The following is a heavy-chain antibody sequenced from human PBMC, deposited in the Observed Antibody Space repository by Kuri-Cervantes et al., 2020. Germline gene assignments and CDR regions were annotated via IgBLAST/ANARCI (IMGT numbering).Heavy chain of an antibody. CDR1: GGSISSSSYY. V-gene: IGHV4-39*01. Sequence: GSLRLSCTVSGGSISSSSYYWGWIRQPPGKGLEWIGSIYYSGSTYYNPSLKSRVTISVDTSKNQFSLKLSSVTAADTAVYYCARGWELGLNYFDYWGQGTLVTVSS. D-gene: IGHD1-26*01. CDR2: IYYSGST. J-gene: IGHJ4*02. CDR3: ARGWELGLNYFDY.